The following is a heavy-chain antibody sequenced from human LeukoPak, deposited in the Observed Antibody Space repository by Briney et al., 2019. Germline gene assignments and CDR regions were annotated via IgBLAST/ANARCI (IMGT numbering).Heavy chain of an antibody. CDR3: ARDEAYRSGGRCYPFDY. J-gene: IGHJ4*02. V-gene: IGHV1-46*01. D-gene: IGHD2-15*01. Sequence: ASVKVSCKASGYTFTSHYIHWVRQAPGQGLEWMGITNPGGGTTTYAQKFQGRVTMTRDTSTSTVNMELSSLRSEDTAVYYCARDEAYRSGGRCYPFDYWGQGTLVTVSS. CDR2: TNPGGGTT. CDR1: GYTFTSHY.